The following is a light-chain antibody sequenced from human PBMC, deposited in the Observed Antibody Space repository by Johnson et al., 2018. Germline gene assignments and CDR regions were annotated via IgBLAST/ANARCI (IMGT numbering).Light chain of an antibody. Sequence: QSVLTQPPSVSAAPGQKVTISCSGSSSNIGNNYVSWYQQLPGTAPKLLIYENNKRPSGIPDRFSGSKSGTSATLDITGLQTGDEADYYCGTWDSSLSAGNVFGTGTKVTVI. V-gene: IGLV1-51*02. J-gene: IGLJ1*01. CDR2: ENN. CDR1: SSNIGNNY. CDR3: GTWDSSLSAGNV.